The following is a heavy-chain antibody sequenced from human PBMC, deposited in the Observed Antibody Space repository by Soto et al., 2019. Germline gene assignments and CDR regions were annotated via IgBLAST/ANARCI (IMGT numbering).Heavy chain of an antibody. CDR3: ARDVGGAIFYGMDV. V-gene: IGHV4-31*03. Sequence: SETLSLTCTVSGGSISSGGYYWSWIRQHPGKGLEWIGYIYYSGSTYYNPSLKSRVTISVDTSKNQFSLKLSSVTAADTAVYYCARDVGGAIFYGMDVWGQGTTVTAP. CDR1: GGSISSGGYY. CDR2: IYYSGST. J-gene: IGHJ6*02. D-gene: IGHD3-3*01.